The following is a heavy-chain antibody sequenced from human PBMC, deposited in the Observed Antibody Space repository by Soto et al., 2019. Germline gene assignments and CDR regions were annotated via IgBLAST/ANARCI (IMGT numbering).Heavy chain of an antibody. CDR1: GFTFSRYG. Sequence: QVHLVESGGGVVQPGRPLRLSCAASGFTFSRYGMHWVRQAPGKGLEWVGVIVRDGGQKQYADSVRGRFTISRDNSRDTLYLEVNSVTVEDTAVDYCVIDDDFEANGLDYWGQGTLVTVSS. CDR3: VIDDDFEANGLDY. CDR2: IVRDGGQK. D-gene: IGHD2-21*02. V-gene: IGHV3-33*01. J-gene: IGHJ4*02.